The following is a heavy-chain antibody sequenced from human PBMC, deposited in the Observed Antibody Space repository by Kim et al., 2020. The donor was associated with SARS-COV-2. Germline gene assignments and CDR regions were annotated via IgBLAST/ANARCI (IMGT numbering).Heavy chain of an antibody. Sequence: GGSLRLSCAASGFTFSSYAMSWVRQAPGKGLEWVSGISVSDSGGSTYNADSVKGRFTISRDNSKNMMYLQMQSLRVEDTAVYYCVTVAGRRVYWGQGTLVTVSS. D-gene: IGHD6-19*01. CDR1: GFTFSSYA. CDR2: ISVSDSGGST. CDR3: VTVAGRRVY. J-gene: IGHJ4*02. V-gene: IGHV3-23*01.